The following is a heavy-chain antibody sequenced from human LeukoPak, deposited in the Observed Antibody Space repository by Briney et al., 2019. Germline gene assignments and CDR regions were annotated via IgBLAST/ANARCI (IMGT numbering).Heavy chain of an antibody. CDR2: INPSGGST. CDR1: GYTFTSYY. J-gene: IGHJ4*02. V-gene: IGHV1-46*01. CDR3: ARVRLSDYYDSSGYYYYFDY. D-gene: IGHD3-22*01. Sequence: ASVKVSCKASGYTFTSYYMHWVRQAPGQGLEWMGIINPSGGSTSYAQKFQGRVTMTRDMSTSTVYMELRSLRSDDTAVYYCARVRLSDYYDSSGYYYYFDYWGQGTLVTVSS.